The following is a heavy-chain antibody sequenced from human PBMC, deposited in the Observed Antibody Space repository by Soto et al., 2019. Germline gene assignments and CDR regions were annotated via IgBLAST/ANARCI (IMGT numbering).Heavy chain of an antibody. J-gene: IGHJ3*02. CDR2: IYYSGST. V-gene: IGHV4-30-4*01. CDR3: VREGDYGGNFRFYAFDI. D-gene: IGHD4-17*01. Sequence: QVQLQESGPGLVKPSQTLSLTCTVSGGSISSGNYYWSWIRQPPGKGLEWIGYIYYSGSTYYNSSRWSRITISADTSMNQFSLKLSSVTAADTAVYYCVREGDYGGNFRFYAFDIWGQGTMVTVSS. CDR1: GGSISSGNYY.